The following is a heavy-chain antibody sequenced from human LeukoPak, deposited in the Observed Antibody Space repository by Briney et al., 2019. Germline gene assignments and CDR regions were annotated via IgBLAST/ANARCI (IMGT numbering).Heavy chain of an antibody. CDR2: IQDRGNT. CDR1: GASLSGNY. Sequence: NPSETLSLTCTVSGASLSGNYWGWIRQPPAKGLEWIGYIQDRGNTYYNPSLKSRVTISVDTSKNQFSLRLSSVTAADTAVYYCARVEGGTGDKYYTDYWGQGTLVTVSS. D-gene: IGHD2-21*02. CDR3: ARVEGGTGDKYYTDY. J-gene: IGHJ4*02. V-gene: IGHV4-59*01.